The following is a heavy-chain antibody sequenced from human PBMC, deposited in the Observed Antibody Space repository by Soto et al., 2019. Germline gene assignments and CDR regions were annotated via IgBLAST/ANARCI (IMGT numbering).Heavy chain of an antibody. V-gene: IGHV4-39*01. CDR1: VDSITSNSYS. D-gene: IGHD1-26*01. CDR2: IYYSGTT. CDR3: ARQGAGSIYYYGMDV. J-gene: IGHJ6*02. Sequence: SETLSLTCTVSVDSITSNSYSWAWIRQPPGKGLVWIGSIYYSGTTYYNPSLKSRVTISVDRSKNQFSLTLSSVTAADTAVYYCARQGAGSIYYYGMDVWGQGTTVTVSS.